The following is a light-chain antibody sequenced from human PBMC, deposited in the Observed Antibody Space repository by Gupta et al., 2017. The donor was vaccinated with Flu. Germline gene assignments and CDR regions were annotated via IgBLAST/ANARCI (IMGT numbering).Light chain of an antibody. J-gene: IGKJ3*01. Sequence: DIQMTQSPSSLSASVGDRVTITCQASHNINNYLNWYQQKPGKAPKLLIYDASNLGTGVPSRFSGSGSGTDFIFTISSLQPEDFATYFCQQSATLPRTFGPGTKVDIK. V-gene: IGKV1-33*01. CDR1: HNINNY. CDR3: QQSATLPRT. CDR2: DAS.